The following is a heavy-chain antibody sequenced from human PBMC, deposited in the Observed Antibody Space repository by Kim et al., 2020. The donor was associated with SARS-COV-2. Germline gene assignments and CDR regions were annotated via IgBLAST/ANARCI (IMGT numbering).Heavy chain of an antibody. D-gene: IGHD3-3*01. CDR3: AKGSNRFLEWLVDY. V-gene: IGHV3-9*01. J-gene: IGHJ4*02. Sequence: ADSVKGRFTISRDNAKNSLYLQMNSLRAEDTALYYCAKGSNRFLEWLVDYWGQGTLVTVSS.